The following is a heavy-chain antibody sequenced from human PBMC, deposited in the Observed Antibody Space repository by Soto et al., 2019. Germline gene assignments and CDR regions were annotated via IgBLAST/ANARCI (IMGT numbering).Heavy chain of an antibody. CDR3: ARVSIAAAGTLYGWFDP. D-gene: IGHD6-13*01. CDR1: GGTFSSYT. J-gene: IGHJ5*02. Sequence: QVQLVQSGAEVKKPGSSVKVSCKASGGTFSSYTISWVRQAPGQGLEWMGRIIPIRGIANYAQKFQGRVTITADKSTSTAYMELSSLRSEDTAVYYCARVSIAAAGTLYGWFDPWGQGTLVTVSS. V-gene: IGHV1-69*02. CDR2: IIPIRGIA.